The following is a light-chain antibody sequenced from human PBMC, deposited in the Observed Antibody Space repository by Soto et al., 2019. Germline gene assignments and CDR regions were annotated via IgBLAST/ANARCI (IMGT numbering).Light chain of an antibody. CDR2: DAS. CDR1: QSISSY. V-gene: IGKV3-11*01. J-gene: IGKJ3*01. CDR3: QQRSNWPPVT. Sequence: PGERATLSCRASQSISSYLAWYQQKPGQAPRLLIYDASNRATGIPARFSGSGSGTDFTLTISSLEPEDFAVYYCQQRSNWPPVTFGPGTKVDIK.